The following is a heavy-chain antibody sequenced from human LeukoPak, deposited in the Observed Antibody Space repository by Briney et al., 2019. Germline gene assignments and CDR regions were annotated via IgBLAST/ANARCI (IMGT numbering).Heavy chain of an antibody. V-gene: IGHV5-51*01. CDR2: IYPGDSDT. D-gene: IGHD6-13*01. J-gene: IGHJ4*02. CDR1: GYSFTSYW. CDR3: ATPIAAAGGGLGY. Sequence: GESLKISRKGSGYSFTSYWIGWVRQMPGKGLEWMGIIYPGDSDTRYSPSFQGQVTISADKSISTAYLQWSSLKASDTAMYYCATPIAAAGGGLGYWGQGTLVTVSS.